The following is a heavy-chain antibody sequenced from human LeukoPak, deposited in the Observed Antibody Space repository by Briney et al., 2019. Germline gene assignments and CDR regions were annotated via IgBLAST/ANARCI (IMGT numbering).Heavy chain of an antibody. J-gene: IGHJ4*02. CDR2: ISSSSSTI. CDR3: ARVALELRWGRSDY. D-gene: IGHD1-7*01. V-gene: IGHV3-48*01. CDR1: GFTFNSYN. Sequence: PGGSLRLSCAASGFTFNSYNMNWVRQAPGKGLEWLSYISSSSSTIYYADSVKGRFTISRDNAKNSLYLQMNSLRAEDTAVYYCARVALELRWGRSDYWGQGTLVTVSS.